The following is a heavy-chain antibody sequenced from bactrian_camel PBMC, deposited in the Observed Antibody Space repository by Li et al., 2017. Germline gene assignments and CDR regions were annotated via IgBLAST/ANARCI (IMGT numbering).Heavy chain of an antibody. CDR3: AADYADYRGCAMSPSDPRLSL. Sequence: HVQLVESGGGSVQAGGSLRLSCAASGSIYSINCMGWFRQAPGKEREGVALIWQSGESHYSDSVKGRFTISLDRGKGTLYLQMNNLKPEDSAMYYCAADYADYRGCAMSPSDPRLSLLGPGDPGHRL. D-gene: IGHD1*01. CDR1: GSIYSINC. CDR2: IWQSGES. J-gene: IGHJ4*01. V-gene: IGHV3S53*01.